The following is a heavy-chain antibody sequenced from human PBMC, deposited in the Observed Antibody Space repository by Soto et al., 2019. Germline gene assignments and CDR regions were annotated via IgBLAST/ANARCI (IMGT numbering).Heavy chain of an antibody. CDR1: GGSISSYY. CDR2: IYYSGST. D-gene: IGHD4-17*01. Sequence: SETLSLTCTVSGGSISSYYWSWIRQPPGKGLEWIGYIYYSGSTNYNPSLKSRVNISVDTSKNQFSLKLSSVTAADTAVYYCARIDYGDYVFDYWGQGTLVTVSS. J-gene: IGHJ4*02. V-gene: IGHV4-59*08. CDR3: ARIDYGDYVFDY.